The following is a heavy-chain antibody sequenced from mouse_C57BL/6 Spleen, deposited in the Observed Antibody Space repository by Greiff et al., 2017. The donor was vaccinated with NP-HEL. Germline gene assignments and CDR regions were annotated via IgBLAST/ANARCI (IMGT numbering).Heavy chain of an antibody. V-gene: IGHV5-4*01. CDR1: GFTFSSYA. CDR2: ISDGGSYT. CDR3: ARDMEHGNYEGAMDY. J-gene: IGHJ4*01. D-gene: IGHD2-1*01. Sequence: EVKVVESGGGLVKPGGSLKLSCAASGFTFSSYAMSWVRQTPEKRLEWVATISDGGSYTYYPDNVKGRFTISRDNAKNNLYLQMSHLKSEDTAMYYCARDMEHGNYEGAMDYWGQGTSVTVSS.